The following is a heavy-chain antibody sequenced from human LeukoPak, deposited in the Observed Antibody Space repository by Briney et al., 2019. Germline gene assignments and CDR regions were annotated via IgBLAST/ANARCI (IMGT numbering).Heavy chain of an antibody. J-gene: IGHJ5*02. CDR1: GFTFSDYY. CDR3: ATDPYYYDSSGYST. CDR2: SRNRANSYTT. D-gene: IGHD3-22*01. V-gene: IGHV3-72*01. Sequence: GGSLRLSCAVSGFTFSDYYMDWVRQAPEKGLEWVGRSRNRANSYTTEYAASVKGRFTISRDDPKNSLYLQMNSLKTEDTAVYYCATDPYYYDSSGYSTWGQGTLVTVSS.